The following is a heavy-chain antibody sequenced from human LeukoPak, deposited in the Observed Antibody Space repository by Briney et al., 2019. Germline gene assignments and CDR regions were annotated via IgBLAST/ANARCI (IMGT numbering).Heavy chain of an antibody. V-gene: IGHV1-8*01. D-gene: IGHD2-21*02. J-gene: IGHJ4*02. CDR2: INPNSGDT. CDR3: ARGLDCGGDCFGS. Sequence: GASVKVSCKASGYTFSTYEINWVRQATGQGLEWMGWINPNSGDTHYTQKFQGRVTMTRNTSISTAYMEVSSLTSEDTAAYYCARGLDCGGDCFGSWGQGTLVTVSS. CDR1: GYTFSTYE.